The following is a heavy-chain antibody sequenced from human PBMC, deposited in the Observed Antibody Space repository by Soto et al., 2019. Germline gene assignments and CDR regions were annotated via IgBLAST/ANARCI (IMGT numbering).Heavy chain of an antibody. J-gene: IGHJ6*03. CDR3: ARVLSAAGPKFYYYYYMDV. Sequence: SETLSLTCAVYGGSFSGYYWSWIRQPPGKGLEWIGEINHSGSTNYNPSLKSRVTISVDTSKNQFSLKLSSVTAADTAVYYCARVLSAAGPKFYYYYYMDVWGKGTTVTVSS. D-gene: IGHD6-13*01. CDR1: GGSFSGYY. CDR2: INHSGST. V-gene: IGHV4-34*01.